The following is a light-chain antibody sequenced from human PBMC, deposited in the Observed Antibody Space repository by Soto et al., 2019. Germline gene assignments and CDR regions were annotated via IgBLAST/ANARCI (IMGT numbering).Light chain of an antibody. J-gene: IGKJ1*01. CDR3: QQYNSYSPT. Sequence: DNHLTQSPSTLSASVGDIVTITCRASQSISVWLAWYQQKAGKAPNLLIYKASRLESGVPSRFSGSGSETEFTLTISGLQPGDSATYYCQQYNSYSPTFGQGTKVDIK. CDR1: QSISVW. V-gene: IGKV1-5*03. CDR2: KAS.